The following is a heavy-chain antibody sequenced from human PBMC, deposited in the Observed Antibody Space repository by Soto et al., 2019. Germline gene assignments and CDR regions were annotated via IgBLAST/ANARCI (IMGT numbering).Heavy chain of an antibody. CDR2: INPNSGGT. CDR1: GYTFTGYY. J-gene: IGHJ5*02. D-gene: IGHD3-10*01. Sequence: ASVKVSCKASGYTFTGYYMHWVRQAPGQGLEWMGWINPNSGGTNYAQKFQGRVTMTRDTSISTAYMELSRLRSDDTAVYYCARVAIRGVINTWFDPWGQGTLVTSPQ. CDR3: ARVAIRGVINTWFDP. V-gene: IGHV1-2*02.